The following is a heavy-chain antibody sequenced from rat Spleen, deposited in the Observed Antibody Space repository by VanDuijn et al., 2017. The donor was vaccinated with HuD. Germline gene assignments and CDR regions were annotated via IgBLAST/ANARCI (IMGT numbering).Heavy chain of an antibody. CDR1: GFTFSDYS. Sequence: EVQLVESGGGLVQPGRSLKLSCAASGFTFSDYSMAWVRQAPKKGPEWVATIIYDGSGTYYRDSVRGRFTISRDNAKSTLYLQMDSLRSEDTATYYCARQMYTTDYYYGGFDYWGQGVMVTVSS. CDR2: IIYDGSGT. V-gene: IGHV5-17*01. D-gene: IGHD1-6*01. J-gene: IGHJ2*01. CDR3: ARQMYTTDYYYGGFDY.